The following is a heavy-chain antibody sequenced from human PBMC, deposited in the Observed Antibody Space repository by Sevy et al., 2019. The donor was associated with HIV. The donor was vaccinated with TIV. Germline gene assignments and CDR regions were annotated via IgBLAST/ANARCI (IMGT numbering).Heavy chain of an antibody. V-gene: IGHV3-23*01. Sequence: GGSLRLSCAASGFIFNSYAMSWVRQAPGKGVEWVSSISASGGSTYYADSVKGRFTISRDNSRNTVDVEMNSLRGEDTAIYYCAKGYGSGSPPDFWGQGTLVTVSS. CDR3: AKGYGSGSPPDF. CDR1: GFIFNSYA. CDR2: ISASGGST. J-gene: IGHJ4*02. D-gene: IGHD3-10*01.